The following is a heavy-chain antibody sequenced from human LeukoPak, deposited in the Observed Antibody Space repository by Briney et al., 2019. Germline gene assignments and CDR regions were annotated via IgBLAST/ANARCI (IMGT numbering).Heavy chain of an antibody. CDR1: GGSISSYY. V-gene: IGHV4-59*01. CDR2: IYYSGST. CDR3: ARGYDFWSGYPPRPSDWFDP. J-gene: IGHJ5*02. Sequence: PSETLSLTCTVSGGSISSYYWSWIRQPPGKGLEWIGDIYYSGSTNYNPSLESRVTISVDTSKNQFSLKLSSVTAADTAVYYCARGYDFWSGYPPRPSDWFDPWGQGTLVTVSS. D-gene: IGHD3-3*01.